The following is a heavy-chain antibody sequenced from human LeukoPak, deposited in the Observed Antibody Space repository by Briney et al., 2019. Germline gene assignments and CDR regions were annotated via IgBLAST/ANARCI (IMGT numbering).Heavy chain of an antibody. D-gene: IGHD2-15*01. J-gene: IGHJ4*02. CDR1: GYTFTSYD. CDR3: ARDWTPYCSGGSCHMN. CDR2: MNPNSGNT. Sequence: ASVKVSCKASGYTFTSYDINWVRQATGQGLEWMGWMNPNSGNTGYAQKFQGRVTMTRNTSISTAYMELSSLRSEDTAVYYCARDWTPYCSGGSCHMNWGQGTLVTVSS. V-gene: IGHV1-8*02.